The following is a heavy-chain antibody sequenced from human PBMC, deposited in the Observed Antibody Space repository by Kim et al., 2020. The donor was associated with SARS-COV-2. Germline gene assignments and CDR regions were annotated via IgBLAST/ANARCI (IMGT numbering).Heavy chain of an antibody. Sequence: SETLSLTCALSGGSFSGYFWSWIRQPPGKGLEWIGEINHSGITNYNPSLKSRLTLSLDTFKKHFLLRLTSVTAADTAVYYCARLAGSGRYYDYYYGIDV. CDR1: GGSFSGYF. CDR2: INHSGIT. J-gene: IGHJ6*01. V-gene: IGHV4-34*01. D-gene: IGHD3-10*01. CDR3: ARLAGSGRYYDYYYGIDV.